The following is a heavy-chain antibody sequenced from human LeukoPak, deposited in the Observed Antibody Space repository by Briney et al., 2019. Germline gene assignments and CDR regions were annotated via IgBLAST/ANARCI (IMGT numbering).Heavy chain of an antibody. D-gene: IGHD1-26*01. CDR1: GFTFSNYW. J-gene: IGHJ4*02. V-gene: IGHV3-23*01. Sequence: GGSLRLSCAASGFTFSNYWMSWVRQAPGKGLEWVSTISGGGGSTYYADSVKGRFTISRDNSKNTLYLQVNSLRAEDTAVYYCAKGGKWDVTPFDYWGQGTLVTVSS. CDR3: AKGGKWDVTPFDY. CDR2: ISGGGGST.